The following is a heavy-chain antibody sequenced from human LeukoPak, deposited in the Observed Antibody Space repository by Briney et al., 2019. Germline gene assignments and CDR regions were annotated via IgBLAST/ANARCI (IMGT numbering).Heavy chain of an antibody. V-gene: IGHV3-48*03. D-gene: IGHD1-26*01. J-gene: IGHJ4*02. Sequence: PGGSLRLSCAASGFTFSTYEMNWVRQARGKGLEWVSYISSSGSTIYYADSVKGRFTISRDNAKNSLYLQMNSLRAEDTAVYYCARPIVGATLDYWGQGTLVTVSS. CDR2: ISSSGSTI. CDR1: GFTFSTYE. CDR3: ARPIVGATLDY.